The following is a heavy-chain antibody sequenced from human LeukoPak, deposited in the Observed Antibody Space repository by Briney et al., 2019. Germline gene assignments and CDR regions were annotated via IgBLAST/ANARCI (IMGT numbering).Heavy chain of an antibody. D-gene: IGHD5-24*01. V-gene: IGHV3-48*01. CDR3: AREERLRY. CDR2: IGGSETTI. Sequence: PGGSLRLSCAASGFTLSDYTMNWVRQAPGKGLEWVSYIGGSETTIFYADSVKGRFTISRDNAKNALYLQMNSLRAEDTAIYYCAREERLRYWGQGALVIVSS. CDR1: GFTLSDYT. J-gene: IGHJ4*02.